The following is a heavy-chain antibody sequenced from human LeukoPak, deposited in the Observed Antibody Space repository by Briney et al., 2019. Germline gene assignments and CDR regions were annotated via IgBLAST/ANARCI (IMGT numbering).Heavy chain of an antibody. J-gene: IGHJ4*02. Sequence: SGGSLRLSCAASGFDLSSYWMHWVRQSPGKGLVWISTFYAGDSIPRYADSVKGRFTISRDNAKNTLYLQMNSLRAEDTAVYYCAKDRAYYSDSSGYYLVRAYDYWGQGTLVTVSS. D-gene: IGHD3-22*01. CDR3: AKDRAYYSDSSGYYLVRAYDY. CDR2: FYAGDSIP. V-gene: IGHV3-74*01. CDR1: GFDLSSYW.